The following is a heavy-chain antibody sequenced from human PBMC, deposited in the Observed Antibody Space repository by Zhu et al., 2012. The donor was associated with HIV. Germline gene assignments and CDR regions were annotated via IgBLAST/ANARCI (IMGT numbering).Heavy chain of an antibody. V-gene: IGHV4-59*01. CDR1: GGSISTYY. CDR3: ARLHTWGYEEFDP. J-gene: IGHJ5*02. Sequence: QVQLQESGPGLVEPSETLSLTCTVSGGSISTYYYAWIRQPPARGLEWIGYIYYIGSTTYNPSLKSRVTMSLETSKNQFSLRLSSVTAADTAVYYCARLHTWGYEEFDPWGQGTLVTVSS. D-gene: IGHD3-16*01. CDR2: IYYIGST.